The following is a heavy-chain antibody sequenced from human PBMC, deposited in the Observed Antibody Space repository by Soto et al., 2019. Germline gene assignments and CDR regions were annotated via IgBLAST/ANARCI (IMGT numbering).Heavy chain of an antibody. CDR1: GGTFSSYA. CDR2: IIPIFGTA. CDR3: ARDRIVVVTAIPEWGWYFDL. V-gene: IGHV1-69*06. D-gene: IGHD2-21*02. J-gene: IGHJ2*01. Sequence: QVQLVQSGAAVKKPGSSVKVSCKASGGTFSSYAISWVRQAPGQGLAWMGGIIPIFGTANYAQKFQGRVTITADKTTSTAYMELSSLRSEDTAVYYCARDRIVVVTAIPEWGWYFDLWGRGTLVTVSS.